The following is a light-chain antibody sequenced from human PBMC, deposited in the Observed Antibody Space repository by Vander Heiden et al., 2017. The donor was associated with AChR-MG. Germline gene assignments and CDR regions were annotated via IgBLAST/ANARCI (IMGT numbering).Light chain of an antibody. CDR1: HSAGSN. J-gene: IGKJ1*01. CDR3: QQRRA. Sequence: IVLTQSPATLSLSPGERATLSCTASHSAGSNLAWYQQKPGQAPRLLIYDASNRATGIPARFSGSGSGTDFTLTITSLEPEDIAIYYCQQRRAFGQGTKVDIK. CDR2: DAS. V-gene: IGKV3-11*01.